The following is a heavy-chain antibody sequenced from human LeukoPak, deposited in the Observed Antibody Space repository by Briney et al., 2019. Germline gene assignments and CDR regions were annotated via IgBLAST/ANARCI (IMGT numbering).Heavy chain of an antibody. CDR3: ARRTPRYYGSGSTLFDY. J-gene: IGHJ4*02. CDR1: GGSFSGYY. Sequence: SETLSLTCAVYGGSFSGYYWSWIRQPPGKGLEWIGEINHSGSTNYNPSLKSRVTISVDTSKNQFSLKLSSVTAADTAVYYCARRTPRYYGSGSTLFDYWGQGTLVTVSS. CDR2: INHSGST. V-gene: IGHV4-34*01. D-gene: IGHD3-10*01.